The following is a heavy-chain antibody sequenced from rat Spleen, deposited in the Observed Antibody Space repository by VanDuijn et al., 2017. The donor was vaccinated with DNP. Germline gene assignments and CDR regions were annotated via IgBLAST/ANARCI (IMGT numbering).Heavy chain of an antibody. CDR2: ISYSGTT. CDR1: GYTITSGY. CDR3: ARWNIGTSTLDY. D-gene: IGHD1-5*01. V-gene: IGHV3-4*01. Sequence: EVQLRESGPGLVKPSQSLSLTCSVTGYTITSGYDWSWIRKFPGNKMEWIGHISYSGTTSYHPSLKSRISITRDTSKNQFFLQLSSVTTEDTATYYCARWNIGTSTLDYWGQGVMVTVSS. J-gene: IGHJ2*01.